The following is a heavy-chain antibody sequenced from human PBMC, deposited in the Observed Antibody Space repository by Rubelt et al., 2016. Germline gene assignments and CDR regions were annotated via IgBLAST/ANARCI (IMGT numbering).Heavy chain of an antibody. CDR1: GFTFSSYG. CDR3: AKASGDSSTWYSPHWDD. V-gene: IGHV3-23*01. CDR2: ISGSGGRT. J-gene: IGHJ4*02. Sequence: EVQLLESGGGLVQPRGSLRLSCAGSGFTFSSYGMSWVRQTPGKGLEWVAAISGSGGRTFFADSVKGRFTISRDNSKNTLYLQMNSLRVEDTAVYYCAKASGDSSTWYSPHWDDWGQGTLVTVSS. D-gene: IGHD6-13*01.